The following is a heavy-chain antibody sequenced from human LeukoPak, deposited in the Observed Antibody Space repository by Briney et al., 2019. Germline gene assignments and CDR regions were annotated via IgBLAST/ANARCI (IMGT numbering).Heavy chain of an antibody. CDR1: GYSFTSYW. CDR3: ARHGTTTVTYAFDI. CDR2: IYPGDSDT. D-gene: IGHD4-17*01. V-gene: IGHV5-51*01. Sequence: GESLKISCKASGYSFTSYWIGWVRQMPGKGLEWMGVIYPGDSDTRYSPSFQGQVTISADKSISTAYLRWSSLKASDTAMYYCARHGTTTVTYAFDIWGQGTMVTVSS. J-gene: IGHJ3*02.